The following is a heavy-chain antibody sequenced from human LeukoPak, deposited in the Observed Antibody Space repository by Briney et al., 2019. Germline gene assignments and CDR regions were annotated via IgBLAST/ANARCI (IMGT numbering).Heavy chain of an antibody. CDR2: IYYSGST. Sequence: SETLSLTCTVSGGSISSYYWSWIRQPPGKGLECIGYIYYSGSTNYNPSLRSRVTISVDTSKNQFSLKLSSVTAADTAVYYCARHLDDYDSSGYYYYFDYWGQGTLVTVSS. V-gene: IGHV4-59*08. CDR1: GGSISSYY. D-gene: IGHD3-22*01. CDR3: ARHLDDYDSSGYYYYFDY. J-gene: IGHJ4*02.